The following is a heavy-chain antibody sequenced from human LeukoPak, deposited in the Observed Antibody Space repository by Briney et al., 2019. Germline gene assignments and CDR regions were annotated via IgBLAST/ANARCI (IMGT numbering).Heavy chain of an antibody. CDR3: ATGYYYDSSGPDLLYMDV. CDR1: GFTFSSYA. V-gene: IGHV4-30-4*08. D-gene: IGHD3-22*01. Sequence: MPGGSLRLSCAASGFTFSSYAMSWVRQPPGKGLEWIGYIYYSGSTYYNPSLKSRVTISVDTSKNQFSLKLSSVTAADTAVYYCATGYYYDSSGPDLLYMDVWGKGTTVTVSS. J-gene: IGHJ6*03. CDR2: IYYSGST.